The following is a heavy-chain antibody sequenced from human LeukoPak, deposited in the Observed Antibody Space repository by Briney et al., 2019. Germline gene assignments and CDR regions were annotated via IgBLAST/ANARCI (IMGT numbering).Heavy chain of an antibody. D-gene: IGHD2-2*01. CDR2: ITSSGGGV. Sequence: PGGSLRLSCAVSGLTFRDYYMGWIRQAPGKGLEWVPYITSSGGGVYYADSVKGRFTISRDNTKSSLYLQMNSPRADDTAIYYCARAYHDAFDIWGQGTMVTVSS. V-gene: IGHV3-11*04. CDR3: ARAYHDAFDI. CDR1: GLTFRDYY. J-gene: IGHJ3*02.